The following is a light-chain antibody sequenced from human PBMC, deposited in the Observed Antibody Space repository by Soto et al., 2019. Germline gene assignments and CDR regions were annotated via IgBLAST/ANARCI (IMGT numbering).Light chain of an antibody. J-gene: IGLJ1*01. CDR1: SSNIGAGYD. CDR2: GNI. Sequence: QSVLTQPPSVSGAPGQRVTISCTGSSSNIGAGYDVHWYQQRPGTAPKLLIFGNINRPSGVPDRFSGSKSGTSASLAITGLQAEDEGDYYCSSYTSSSTPCVFGTGTKLTVL. CDR3: SSYTSSSTPCV. V-gene: IGLV1-40*01.